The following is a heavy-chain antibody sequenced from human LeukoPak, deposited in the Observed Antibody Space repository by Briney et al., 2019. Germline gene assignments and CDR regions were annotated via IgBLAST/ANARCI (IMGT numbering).Heavy chain of an antibody. V-gene: IGHV3-21*01. CDR3: AVQRGLDY. CDR1: GFTVSGNY. Sequence: PGGSLRLSCAASGFTVSGNYMNWVRQAPGKGLEWVSAISSSSSDRYYADSVEGRFTISRDNAKNSLFLQMNSLRVEDTAVYYCAVQRGLDYWGQGTLVTVSS. D-gene: IGHD3-22*01. CDR2: ISSSSSDR. J-gene: IGHJ4*02.